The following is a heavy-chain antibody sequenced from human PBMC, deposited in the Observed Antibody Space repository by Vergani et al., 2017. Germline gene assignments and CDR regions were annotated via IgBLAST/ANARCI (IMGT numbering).Heavy chain of an antibody. D-gene: IGHD5-18*01. Sequence: EVQLVESGGGLVQPGGSLRLSCAASGFTVSSNYMSWVRQAPGKGLEWVSVIYSGGSTYYADSVKGRFSISRDNSKNTLYLQMNSLRAEDTAVYYCARDRGYSYGPFGYYYYGIDVWGQGTTVTVSS. CDR2: IYSGGST. V-gene: IGHV3-66*02. CDR1: GFTVSSNY. J-gene: IGHJ6*02. CDR3: ARDRGYSYGPFGYYYYGIDV.